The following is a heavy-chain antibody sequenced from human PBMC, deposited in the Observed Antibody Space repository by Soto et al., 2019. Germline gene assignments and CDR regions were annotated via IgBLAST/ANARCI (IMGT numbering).Heavy chain of an antibody. CDR1: GFTFSSYA. CDR2: ISGSGGST. Sequence: EVQLLESGGGLVQPGGSLRLSCAASGFTFSSYAMSWVRQAPGKGLEWVSGISGSGGSTYYADSVKGRFIIPRDNSKNTLYLQMNSLRAEDTAVYYCAKDAERSGLYVHLDYWGQGTLVTVSS. J-gene: IGHJ4*02. V-gene: IGHV3-23*01. D-gene: IGHD6-19*01. CDR3: AKDAERSGLYVHLDY.